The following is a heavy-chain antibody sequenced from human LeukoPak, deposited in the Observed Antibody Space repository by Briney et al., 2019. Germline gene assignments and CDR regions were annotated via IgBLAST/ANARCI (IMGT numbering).Heavy chain of an antibody. J-gene: IGHJ4*02. CDR1: GGTFSSYA. Sequence: GASVKVSCKASGGTFSSYAISWVRQAPGQGLEWMGGIILIFGTANYAQKFQGRVTITADESTSTAYMELSSLRSEDTAVYYCARGEVPPHYFDYWGQGTLVTVSS. CDR3: ARGEVPPHYFDY. V-gene: IGHV1-69*13. CDR2: IILIFGTA.